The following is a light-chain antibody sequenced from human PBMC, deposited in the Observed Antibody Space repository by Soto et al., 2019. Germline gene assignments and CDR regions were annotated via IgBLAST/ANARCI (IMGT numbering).Light chain of an antibody. CDR3: QAWDSSTYVV. CDR1: KLGDKY. V-gene: IGLV3-1*01. CDR2: QDS. Sequence: SYELTQPPSVSVSPGQTASITCSGDKLGDKYACWYQQKPGQSPVLVIYQDSKRSSGIPERFSGSNSGNTATLTISGTQAMDEADYYCQAWDSSTYVVFGGGTKVTVL. J-gene: IGLJ2*01.